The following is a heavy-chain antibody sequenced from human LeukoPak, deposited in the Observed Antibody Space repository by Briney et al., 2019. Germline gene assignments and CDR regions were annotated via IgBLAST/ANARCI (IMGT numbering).Heavy chain of an antibody. D-gene: IGHD4-11*01. CDR3: ARASVTYYYYYYMDV. Sequence: SETLSLTCTVSGGSISSSGYYWGWIRQPPGKGLEWIGYIYYSGSTDYNPSLKSRVSISVDTSKNQFSLKLNSVIPADTAVYYCARASVTYYYYYYMDVWGKGTTVTVSS. J-gene: IGHJ6*03. V-gene: IGHV4-61*08. CDR1: GGSISSSGYY. CDR2: IYYSGST.